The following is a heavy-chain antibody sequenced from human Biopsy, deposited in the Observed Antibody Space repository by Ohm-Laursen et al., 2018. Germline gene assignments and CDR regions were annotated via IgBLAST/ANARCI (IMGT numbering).Heavy chain of an antibody. CDR1: RYTFTTYY. Sequence: EASVKVSCKASRYTFTTYYIHWVRQAPGQGLEWMGIINPTGGTTSYAEKFQGRVTLTRDTSTGTVYLELNSLIYEDTALYYCARDETGSSVFGPYYYGMDVWGQGTTVTVSS. J-gene: IGHJ6*02. CDR3: ARDETGSSVFGPYYYGMDV. CDR2: INPTGGTT. D-gene: IGHD3-9*01. V-gene: IGHV1-46*01.